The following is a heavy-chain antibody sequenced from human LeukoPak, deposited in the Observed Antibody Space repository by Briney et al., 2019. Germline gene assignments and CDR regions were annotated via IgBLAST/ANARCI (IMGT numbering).Heavy chain of an antibody. D-gene: IGHD3-10*01. CDR2: IIDTDGAT. CDR1: GFSFSSFA. CDR3: AKFNGHPTTNYYMDV. Sequence: GESLKISCAASGFSFSSFAMTWVRQAPGKGLEWVSGIIDTDGATYYADSVKGRFTISRDNSKNTLFLQMNSLRAEDTAVYYCAKFNGHPTTNYYMDVWGEGTTVTVSS. J-gene: IGHJ6*04. V-gene: IGHV3-23*01.